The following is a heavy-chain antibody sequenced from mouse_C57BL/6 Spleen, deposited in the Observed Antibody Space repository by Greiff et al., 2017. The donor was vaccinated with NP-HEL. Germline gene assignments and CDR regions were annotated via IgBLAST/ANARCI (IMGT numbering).Heavy chain of an antibody. J-gene: IGHJ3*01. CDR2: ISGGGGNT. CDR1: GFTFSSYT. D-gene: IGHD3-3*01. Sequence: EVQRVESGGGLVKPGGSLKLSCAASGFTFSSYTMSWVRQTPAKRLEWVATISGGGGNTYYPDSVKGRFTISRDNAKNTLYLQMSSLRSEDTALYYCARHGDGGWFAYWGQGTLVTVSA. V-gene: IGHV5-9*01. CDR3: ARHGDGGWFAY.